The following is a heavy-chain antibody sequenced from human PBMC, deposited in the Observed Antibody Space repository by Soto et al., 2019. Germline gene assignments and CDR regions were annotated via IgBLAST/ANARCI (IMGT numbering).Heavy chain of an antibody. CDR3: ARSDETFYCSGDRCYAVFWLDP. Sequence: SETLSLTCTVSGGSISSGGYYWSWIRQHPGKGLEWIGYIYYSGSTYYNPSLKSRATISLDMSRSQFSLNLSSVTAADTAVYYCARSDETFYCSGDRCYAVFWLDPWGPGKLVTVSS. CDR2: IYYSGST. J-gene: IGHJ5*02. D-gene: IGHD2-15*01. V-gene: IGHV4-31*03. CDR1: GGSISSGGYY.